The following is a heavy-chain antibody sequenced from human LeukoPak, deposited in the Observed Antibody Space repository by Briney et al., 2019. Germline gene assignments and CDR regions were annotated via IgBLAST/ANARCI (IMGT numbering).Heavy chain of an antibody. D-gene: IGHD1-14*01. CDR1: GFTFGGYG. Sequence: PGGSLRLSCAGSGFTFGGYGMRWFRQTPGKGLEWGAVIAYDGSRAFYADSVKGRFTISRDNSKNTMSVQMDDLRAEDTAVYYCTRYNNDHFDYWGQGTPVTVSS. V-gene: IGHV3-33*01. J-gene: IGHJ4*02. CDR2: IAYDGSRA. CDR3: TRYNNDHFDY.